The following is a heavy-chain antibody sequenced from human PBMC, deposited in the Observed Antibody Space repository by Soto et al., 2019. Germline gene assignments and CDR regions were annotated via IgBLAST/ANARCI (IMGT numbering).Heavy chain of an antibody. CDR3: ARAFYGSGSYYFFVFDAFDI. V-gene: IGHV4-34*01. CDR1: GGSFSGYY. CDR2: INHSGST. J-gene: IGHJ3*02. Sequence: SETLSLTCAVYGGSFSGYYWSWIRQPPGKGLEWIGEINHSGSTNYNPSLKSRVTISVDTSKNQFSLKLSSVTAADTAVFYCARAFYGSGSYYFFVFDAFDIWGQGTMVT. D-gene: IGHD3-10*01.